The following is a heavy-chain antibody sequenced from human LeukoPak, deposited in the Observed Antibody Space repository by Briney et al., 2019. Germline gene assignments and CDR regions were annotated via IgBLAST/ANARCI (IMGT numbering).Heavy chain of an antibody. CDR2: IIPMFDTA. CDR3: ARDNSVEDTAWWFDP. V-gene: IGHV1-69*06. D-gene: IGHD4-23*01. J-gene: IGHJ5*02. Sequence: SVKVSCKASGGTFNRYAISWVRQAPGQGLEWMGGIIPMFDTANYAQRFQGRLTITADKSTSTGYMELSSLTSEDTAVYYCARDNSVEDTAWWFDPWGQGTLVTVSS. CDR1: GGTFNRYA.